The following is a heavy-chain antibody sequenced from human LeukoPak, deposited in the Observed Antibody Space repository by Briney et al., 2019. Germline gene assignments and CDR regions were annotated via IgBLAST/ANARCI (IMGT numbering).Heavy chain of an antibody. CDR3: ASQDSSSWPWFDP. V-gene: IGHV4-4*02. CDR2: IYHSGGT. J-gene: IGHJ5*02. CDR1: GASISSSTW. Sequence: PSEALSLTCAVSGASISSSTWWSWVRQPPGRGLEWIGEIYHSGGTNYTPSLKSRVTTSIDRSKNQFSLKLSSVTAADTAVYYCASQDSSSWPWFDPWGQGTLVTVSS. D-gene: IGHD6-13*01.